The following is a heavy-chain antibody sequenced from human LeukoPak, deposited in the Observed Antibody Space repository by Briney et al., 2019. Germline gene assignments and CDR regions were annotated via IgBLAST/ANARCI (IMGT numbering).Heavy chain of an antibody. V-gene: IGHV5-51*01. CDR2: IYPGDSDI. CDR1: GYRFTIYW. Sequence: GESLKISCKGSGYRFTIYWIGRVRQMPGRGLEWIGIIYPGDSDISYSPSFQGQVNISADKSISTAYLQWSSLKAADTAMYYCVRRTTGEYYFDYWGQGTLVTVSS. D-gene: IGHD7-27*01. J-gene: IGHJ4*02. CDR3: VRRTTGEYYFDY.